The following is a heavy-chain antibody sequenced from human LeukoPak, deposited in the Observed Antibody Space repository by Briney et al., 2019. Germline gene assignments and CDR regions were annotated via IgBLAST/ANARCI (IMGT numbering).Heavy chain of an antibody. CDR1: GFTFSSYA. CDR2: ISYDGSNK. Sequence: GGSLRLSCAASGFTFSSYAMHWVRQAPGKGLEWVAVISYDGSNKYYADSVKGRFTISRDNAKNTLNLQMNSLRAEDTAVYYCARDLGQYYDTSDNWFDPWGQGTLVTVSS. J-gene: IGHJ5*02. D-gene: IGHD3-22*01. V-gene: IGHV3-30*04. CDR3: ARDLGQYYDTSDNWFDP.